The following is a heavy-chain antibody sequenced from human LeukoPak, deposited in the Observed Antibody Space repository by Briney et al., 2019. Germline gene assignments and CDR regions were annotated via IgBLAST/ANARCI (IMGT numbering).Heavy chain of an antibody. CDR2: IASAGDI. D-gene: IGHD2-15*01. CDR1: GFTFSTYD. Sequence: GGSLRLSCAASGFTFSTYDMHWVRQATGKGLEWVSAIASAGDIYSSDSVRGRFTISRENAENSLYLQVNSLRVGDTAVYYCTIGGRDGFDIWGQGTMVTVSS. CDR3: TIGGRDGFDI. V-gene: IGHV3-13*01. J-gene: IGHJ3*02.